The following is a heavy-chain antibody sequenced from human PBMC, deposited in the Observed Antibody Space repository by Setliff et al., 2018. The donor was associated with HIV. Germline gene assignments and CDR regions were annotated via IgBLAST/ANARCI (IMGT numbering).Heavy chain of an antibody. J-gene: IGHJ5*02. CDR2: IYHSGST. V-gene: IGHV4-39*07. CDR1: GGSISNKTHY. Sequence: SETLSLTCTVSGGSISNKTHYWGWIRQPPGRGLEWIGTIYHSGSTYYNPPLKSRATISVDKSKNQFSLNLRSVTAADTAVYYCAREAQYSSSWSGRRVTWFDAWGQGTPVTVSS. D-gene: IGHD6-13*01. CDR3: AREAQYSSSWSGRRVTWFDA.